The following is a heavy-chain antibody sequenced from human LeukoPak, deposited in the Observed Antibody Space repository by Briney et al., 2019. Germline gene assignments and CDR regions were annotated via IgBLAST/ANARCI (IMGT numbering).Heavy chain of an antibody. V-gene: IGHV4-38-2*02. D-gene: IGHD4-17*01. Sequence: SETLSLTCTVSGYSISSGYYWGWIRQPPGKGLEWIGSIYHSGSTYYSPSLKSRVTISVDTSKNQFSLKLSSVTAADTAVYYCARRGYDYGDYDYWGQGTLVPVSS. J-gene: IGHJ4*02. CDR3: ARRGYDYGDYDY. CDR2: IYHSGST. CDR1: GYSISSGYY.